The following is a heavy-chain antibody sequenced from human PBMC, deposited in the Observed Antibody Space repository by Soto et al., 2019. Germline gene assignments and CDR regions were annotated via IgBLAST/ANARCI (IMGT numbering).Heavy chain of an antibody. D-gene: IGHD1-26*01. V-gene: IGHV3-30*03. CDR2: ISYDGSNK. J-gene: IGHJ4*02. Sequence: GGSLRLSCAASGFTFSSYGMHWVRQAPGKGLEWVAVISYDGSNKYYADSVKGRFTISRDNSKNTLYLQMNSLRGEDTAVYYCARETLGVGTTFFAYWGQGTLVTVSS. CDR1: GFTFSSYG. CDR3: ARETLGVGTTFFAY.